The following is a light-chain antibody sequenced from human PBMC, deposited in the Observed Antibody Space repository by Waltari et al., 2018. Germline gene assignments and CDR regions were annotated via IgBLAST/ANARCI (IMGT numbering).Light chain of an antibody. J-gene: IGKJ4*01. V-gene: IGKV1-NL1*01. CDR1: QGISNS. Sequence: DIQMTQSPSSLSASVGDTVTITCRASQGISNSLAWYQQKPGEAPKLLLSAASRLESGVPSRFSGSGSGTDYTLTISRLQPEDLATYFCQLYYGDSRTFGGGTKVEIK. CDR3: QLYYGDSRT. CDR2: AAS.